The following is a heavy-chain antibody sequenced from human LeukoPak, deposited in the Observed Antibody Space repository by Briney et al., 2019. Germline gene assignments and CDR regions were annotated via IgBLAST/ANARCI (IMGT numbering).Heavy chain of an antibody. Sequence: ASVKVSCKASGYTFASYDINWVRQAPGQGLEWMGWISAYNGNTNYAQKLQGRVTMTTDTSTSTAYLELRSLRSDDTAVYYCARYSYGPSHEHDYWGQGTLVTVSS. CDR2: ISAYNGNT. CDR3: ARYSYGPSHEHDY. J-gene: IGHJ4*02. V-gene: IGHV1-18*01. CDR1: GYTFASYD. D-gene: IGHD5-18*01.